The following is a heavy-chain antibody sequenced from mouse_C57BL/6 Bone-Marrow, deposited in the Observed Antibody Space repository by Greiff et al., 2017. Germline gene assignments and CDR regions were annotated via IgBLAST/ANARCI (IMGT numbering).Heavy chain of an antibody. CDR1: GYTFTSYG. V-gene: IGHV1-81*01. D-gene: IGHD2-3*01. CDR3: ARGDGYYVNY. J-gene: IGHJ2*01. CDR2: IYPRSGNT. Sequence: LVESGAELARPGASVKLSCKASGYTFTSYGISWVKQRTGQGLEWIGEIYPRSGNTYYNEKFKGKATLTADKSSSTAYMELRSLTSEDSAVYFCARGDGYYVNYWGQGTTLTVSS.